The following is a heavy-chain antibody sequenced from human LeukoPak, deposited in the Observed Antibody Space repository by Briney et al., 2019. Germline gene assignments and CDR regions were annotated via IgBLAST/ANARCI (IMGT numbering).Heavy chain of an antibody. V-gene: IGHV3-23*01. Sequence: GGSLRLSCAASGSTFSNYAMNWVRQAPGKGLEWVSGLSYTGIRTYYADSVEGRFTISRDKSKNILYLQMNSLRAEDTAVYYCALFGVITGYGMDVWGQGTTVTVSS. CDR3: ALFGVITGYGMDV. D-gene: IGHD3-3*01. J-gene: IGHJ6*02. CDR2: LSYTGIRT. CDR1: GSTFSNYA.